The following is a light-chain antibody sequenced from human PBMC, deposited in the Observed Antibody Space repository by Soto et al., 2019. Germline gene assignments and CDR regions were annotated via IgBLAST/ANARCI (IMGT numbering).Light chain of an antibody. Sequence: EIVLTQSPGTLSLSPGERATLSCRASQSVSSSYLAWYQQKPGQAPRLLIYGASSRATGIPDRFSGSGSGTDFTLTISRLESEDFAVYFCQQYGNSPPNTFGPGTKVEIK. CDR3: QQYGNSPPNT. V-gene: IGKV3-20*01. CDR2: GAS. CDR1: QSVSSSY. J-gene: IGKJ2*01.